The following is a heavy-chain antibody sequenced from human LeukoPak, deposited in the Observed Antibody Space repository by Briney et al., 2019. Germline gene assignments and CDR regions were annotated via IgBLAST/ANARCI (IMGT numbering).Heavy chain of an antibody. J-gene: IGHJ4*02. Sequence: SETLSPTCTVSGGSVSSGSYYWSWIRQPPGKGLEWIGYIYYSGSTNYNPSLKSRVTISVDTSKNQFSLKLSSVTAADTAVYYCASGFVDTAMVTGYYFDYWGQGTLVTVSS. D-gene: IGHD5-18*01. CDR2: IYYSGST. V-gene: IGHV4-61*01. CDR1: GGSVSSGSYY. CDR3: ASGFVDTAMVTGYYFDY.